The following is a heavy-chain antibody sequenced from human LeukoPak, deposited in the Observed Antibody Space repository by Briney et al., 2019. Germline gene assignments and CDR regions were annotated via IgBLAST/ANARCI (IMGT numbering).Heavy chain of an antibody. J-gene: IGHJ4*02. D-gene: IGHD3-9*01. CDR2: INHSGST. CDR3: ARGLLRYFDWLLQSYYFDY. CDR1: GGSFSGYY. Sequence: SETLSLTCAVYGGSFSGYYWSWICQPPGQGLEWIGEINHSGSTNYNPSLKSRVTISVDTSKNQFSLKLSSVTAADTAVYYCARGLLRYFDWLLQSYYFDYWGQGTLVTVSS. V-gene: IGHV4-34*01.